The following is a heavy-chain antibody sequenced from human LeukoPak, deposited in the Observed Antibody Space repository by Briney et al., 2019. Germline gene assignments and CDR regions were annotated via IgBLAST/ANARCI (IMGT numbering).Heavy chain of an antibody. V-gene: IGHV1-18*01. CDR3: ARVGPGDSSGYPFDY. D-gene: IGHD3-22*01. CDR2: ISAYNGNT. Sequence: TSVKVSCKASGYTFTSYGISWVRQAPGQGLEWMGWISAYNGNTNYAQKLQGRVTITTDTSTSTAYMELRSLRSDDTAVYYCARVGPGDSSGYPFDYWGQGTLVTVSS. J-gene: IGHJ4*02. CDR1: GYTFTSYG.